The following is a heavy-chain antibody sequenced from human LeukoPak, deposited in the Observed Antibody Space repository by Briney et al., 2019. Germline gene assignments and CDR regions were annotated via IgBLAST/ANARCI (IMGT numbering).Heavy chain of an antibody. CDR3: ASGLELDY. CDR2: ISWNSGSI. V-gene: IGHV3-9*01. D-gene: IGHD6-25*01. CDR1: EFTFDDYA. J-gene: IGHJ4*02. Sequence: GGSLRLSSAASEFTFDDYAMHWVRQAPGKGLEWVSGISWNSGSIGYADSVKGRFTISRDNAKNSLYLQMNSLRAEDTAVYYCASGLELDYWGQGTLVTVSS.